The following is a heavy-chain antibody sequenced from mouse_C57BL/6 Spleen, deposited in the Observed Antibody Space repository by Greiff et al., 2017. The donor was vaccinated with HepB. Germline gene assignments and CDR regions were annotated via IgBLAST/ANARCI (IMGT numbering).Heavy chain of an antibody. J-gene: IGHJ3*01. D-gene: IGHD2-4*01. CDR3: ARGGYDYDEAWFAY. V-gene: IGHV1-59*01. CDR2: IDPSDSYT. Sequence: QVQLQQPGAELVRPGTSVKLSCKASGYTFTSYWMHWVKQRPGQGLEWIGVIDPSDSYTNYNQKFKGKATLTVDTSSSTAYMQLSSLTSEDSAVYYCARGGYDYDEAWFAYWGQGTLVTVSA. CDR1: GYTFTSYW.